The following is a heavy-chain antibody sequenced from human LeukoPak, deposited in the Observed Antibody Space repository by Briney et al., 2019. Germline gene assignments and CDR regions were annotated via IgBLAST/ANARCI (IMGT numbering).Heavy chain of an antibody. CDR1: GFTFSSSV. CDR3: ARGGGDNGDYAFDC. CDR2: ISHDGENK. Sequence: PGGSLRLSCAASGFTFSSSVMHWVRQAPGKGLEWVAVISHDGENKNYADFLKGRFTISRDNSKNTLHLQMNSLRVEDTAVYYCARGGGDNGDYAFDCWGQGTLVAVSS. J-gene: IGHJ4*02. V-gene: IGHV3-30*04. D-gene: IGHD4-17*01.